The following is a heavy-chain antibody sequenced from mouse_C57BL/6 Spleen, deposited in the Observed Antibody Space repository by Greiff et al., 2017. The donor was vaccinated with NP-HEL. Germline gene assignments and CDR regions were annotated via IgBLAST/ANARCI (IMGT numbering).Heavy chain of an antibody. J-gene: IGHJ3*01. CDR1: GYTFTDYN. CDR3: ARPLYYGSSSFAY. D-gene: IGHD1-1*01. V-gene: IGHV1-22*01. CDR2: INPNNGGT. Sequence: EVQLQQSGPELVKPGASVKMSCKASGYTFTDYNMHWVKQSHGKSLEWIGYINPNNGGTSYNQKFKGKATLTVNKSSSTAYMELRSLTSEDSAVYYCARPLYYGSSSFAYWGQGTLVTVSA.